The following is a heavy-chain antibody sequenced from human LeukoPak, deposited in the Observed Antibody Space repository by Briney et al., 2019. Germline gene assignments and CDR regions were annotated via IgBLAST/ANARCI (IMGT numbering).Heavy chain of an antibody. D-gene: IGHD6-13*01. V-gene: IGHV1-8*02. J-gene: IGHJ4*02. CDR3: ARGGPGSAAADFDY. CDR2: MNPNSGNT. CDR1: GYTFTSYD. Sequence: GASVKVSCKASGYTFTSYDINWVRQATGQGLEWMGWMNPNSGNTGYAQKFQGGVTMTRNTSISTAYMELSSLRSEDTAVYYCARGGPGSAAADFDYWGQGTLVTVSS.